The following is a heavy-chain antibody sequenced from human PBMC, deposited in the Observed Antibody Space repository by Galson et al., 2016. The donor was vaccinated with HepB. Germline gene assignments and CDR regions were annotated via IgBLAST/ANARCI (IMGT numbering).Heavy chain of an antibody. CDR2: ISSSFSTT. D-gene: IGHD3-9*01. J-gene: IGHJ4*02. V-gene: IGHV3-48*02. CDR3: ARITTVHFDWIPYFDY. Sequence: SLRLSCAASGFTFSSYSMNWVRQAPGKGLEWVSYISSSFSTTYYEDSVKGRFTISRDNAKNSLFLQMNSLRDEDTAVYYCARITTVHFDWIPYFDYWGQGTLVTVSS. CDR1: GFTFSSYS.